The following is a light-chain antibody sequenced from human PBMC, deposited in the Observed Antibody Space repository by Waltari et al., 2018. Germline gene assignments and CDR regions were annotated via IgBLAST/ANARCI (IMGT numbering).Light chain of an antibody. V-gene: IGKV1-5*03. CDR1: QSINSW. Sequence: DIQMTQFPSTLSASVGDRLTITCRASQSINSWLAWYQQKPGKAPKLLIYKASSLASGVPSRFSGSGSGTEFTLTISSLQPDDFATYYCQQYNSYEWTFGQGTKVAIK. CDR3: QQYNSYEWT. J-gene: IGKJ1*01. CDR2: KAS.